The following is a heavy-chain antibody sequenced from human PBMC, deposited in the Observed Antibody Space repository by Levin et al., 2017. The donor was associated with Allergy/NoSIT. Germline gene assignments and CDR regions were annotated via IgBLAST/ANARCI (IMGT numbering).Heavy chain of an antibody. CDR1: GDSITNNNYY. CDR3: ARDEGVRGVRRFFDY. V-gene: IGHV4-39*02. D-gene: IGHD3-10*01. CDR2: IYYTGNT. J-gene: IGHJ4*02. Sequence: SETLSLTCTVSGDSITNNNYYWGWIRQPPGKGLEWIGSIYYTGNTYYNPSLKSRVTISVDTSKNQFSLKLSSVTATDTAVYYCARDEGVRGVRRFFDYWGQGTLVTVSS.